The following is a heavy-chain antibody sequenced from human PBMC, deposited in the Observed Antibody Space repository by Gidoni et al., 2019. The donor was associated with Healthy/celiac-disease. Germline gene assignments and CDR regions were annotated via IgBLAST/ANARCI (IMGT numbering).Heavy chain of an antibody. D-gene: IGHD4-4*01. J-gene: IGHJ6*02. CDR2: IYHSGST. V-gene: IGHV4-30-2*01. CDR1: GGSISRGGYS. Sequence: CPVSGGSISRGGYSWSWIRQPPGKGLEWIGYIYHSGSTYYNPSLKSRVTISVDRSKNQFSLKLSSVTAADTAVYYCARAEYSDYYYYGMDVWGQGTTVTVSS. CDR3: ARAEYSDYYYYGMDV.